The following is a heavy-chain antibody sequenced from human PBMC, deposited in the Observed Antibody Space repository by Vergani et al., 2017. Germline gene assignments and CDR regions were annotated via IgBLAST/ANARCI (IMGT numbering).Heavy chain of an antibody. CDR3: ARHTTYTDS. V-gene: IGHV5-51*01. CDR2: IYPADSDT. D-gene: IGHD1-1*01. CDR1: EYSFGNYW. Sequence: EVELVQSGPEMRKPGESLKISCKGSEYSFGNYWIGLVRQMPGKGLEWMGIIYPADSDTRYSPSFQGQVTISADKSISTAFLQWDSLTASDTALYYCARHTTYTDSWGQGTLVTVSS. J-gene: IGHJ4*02.